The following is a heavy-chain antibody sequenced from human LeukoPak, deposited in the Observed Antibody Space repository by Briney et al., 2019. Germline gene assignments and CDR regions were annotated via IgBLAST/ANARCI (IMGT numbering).Heavy chain of an antibody. Sequence: GASVKVSCKASGYTFTSYGISWVRQAPGQGLEWMGWISAYNGNTNYAQKLQGRVTMTRDTSIHTAYMELSRLRSDDTAVYYCAREEYGFDPWGQGTLVTVSS. CDR3: AREEYGFDP. CDR2: ISAYNGNT. CDR1: GYTFTSYG. V-gene: IGHV1-18*01. J-gene: IGHJ5*02. D-gene: IGHD2-2*01.